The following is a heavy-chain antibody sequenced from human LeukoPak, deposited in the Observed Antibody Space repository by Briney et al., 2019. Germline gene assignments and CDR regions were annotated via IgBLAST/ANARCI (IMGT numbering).Heavy chain of an antibody. V-gene: IGHV3-7*01. D-gene: IGHD1-26*01. Sequence: PGGSLRLSCAASGFTSSRYYMSWVRQTPEKGLEWVANINQDGSEKNYVDSVKGRFTISRDNAKNSLYLQMNSLRAEDTAVYYCASAAGWESAYWGQGTLVTVSS. CDR2: INQDGSEK. CDR3: ASAAGWESAY. CDR1: GFTSSRYY. J-gene: IGHJ4*02.